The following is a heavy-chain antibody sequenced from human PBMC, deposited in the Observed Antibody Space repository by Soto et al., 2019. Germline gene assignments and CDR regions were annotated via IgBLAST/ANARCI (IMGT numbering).Heavy chain of an antibody. CDR2: IYGGVTT. CDR3: VQTTGWPGFDF. D-gene: IGHD6-19*01. J-gene: IGHJ4*02. V-gene: IGHV3-53*01. CDR1: GFAVSSKY. Sequence: EVQLVESGGGLIQPGGSLRLSCAASGFAVSSKYMTWVRQAPGKGLEWVSVIYGGVTTYYADSVKGRFTISRDTSKNTLYLQMTSLRAEDTAVYYCVQTTGWPGFDFWGQGTLVTVSS.